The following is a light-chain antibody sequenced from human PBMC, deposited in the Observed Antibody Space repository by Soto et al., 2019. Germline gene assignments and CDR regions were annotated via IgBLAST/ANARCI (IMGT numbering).Light chain of an antibody. CDR1: QSVSSN. CDR3: QHYNNWPPLT. CDR2: GAS. Sequence: EIVMTQSPATLSVSPGERATLSCRASQSVSSNLAWYQQKPGQAPRLLIYGASTRATGIPARFSGSGSGTEFTLTIGSLQSEDFAVYSCQHYNNWPPLTFGGGNKVEIK. V-gene: IGKV3-15*01. J-gene: IGKJ4*01.